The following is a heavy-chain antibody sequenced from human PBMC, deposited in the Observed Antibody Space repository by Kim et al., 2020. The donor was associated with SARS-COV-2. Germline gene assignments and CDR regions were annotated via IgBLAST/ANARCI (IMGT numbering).Heavy chain of an antibody. CDR1: GFTFSSYA. J-gene: IGHJ4*02. CDR3: ARDRGGILASFDY. D-gene: IGHD2-15*01. CDR2: ISYDGSNK. V-gene: IGHV3-30*04. Sequence: GGSLRLSCAASGFTFSSYAMHWVRQAPGKGLEWVAVISYDGSNKYYADSVKGRFTISRDNSKNTLYLQMNSLRAEDTAVYYCARDRGGILASFDYWGQGT.